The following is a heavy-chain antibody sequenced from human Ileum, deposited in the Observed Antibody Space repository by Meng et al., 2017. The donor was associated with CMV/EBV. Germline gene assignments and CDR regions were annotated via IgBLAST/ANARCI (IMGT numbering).Heavy chain of an antibody. CDR2: LNPNSGAT. J-gene: IGHJ1*01. CDR1: GYTFTGYY. Sequence: SCKASGYTFTGYYMHWVRQAPGQGLEWMGWLNPNSGATNYAQKFQSRVTMTRDTSISTAYMELSRLRSDDTAVYSCARGANAEYFQHWGQGTLVTVSS. V-gene: IGHV1-2*02. CDR3: ARGANAEYFQH.